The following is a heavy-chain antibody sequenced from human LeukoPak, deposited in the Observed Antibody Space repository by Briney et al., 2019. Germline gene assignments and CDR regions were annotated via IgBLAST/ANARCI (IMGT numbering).Heavy chain of an antibody. J-gene: IGHJ4*02. CDR1: GYSFTNYW. CDR3: AGPMVEMATIYHY. V-gene: IGHV5-51*01. D-gene: IGHD5-24*01. CDR2: IYPGDSDT. Sequence: GESLKISCRGSGYSFTNYWIGWVRQMPGKGLGWMGIIYPGDSDTRYSPSFQGQVTISADKSISTAYLQWSSLKASDTAMYYCAGPMVEMATIYHYWGRGTLVTVSS.